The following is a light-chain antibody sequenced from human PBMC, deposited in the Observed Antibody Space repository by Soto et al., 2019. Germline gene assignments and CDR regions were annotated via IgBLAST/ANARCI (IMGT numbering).Light chain of an antibody. CDR3: CSYAGSYTYV. V-gene: IGLV2-11*01. CDR2: DVS. J-gene: IGLJ1*01. CDR1: SSDVGGYNY. Sequence: QSALTQPRSVSGSPGQSVTISCTGTSSDVGGYNYVSWYQQHPGKAPKLMIYDVSQRPSGVPDRFSGSRSGNTASLTISGLQAEDEADYFCCSYAGSYTYVFGPGPKLTV.